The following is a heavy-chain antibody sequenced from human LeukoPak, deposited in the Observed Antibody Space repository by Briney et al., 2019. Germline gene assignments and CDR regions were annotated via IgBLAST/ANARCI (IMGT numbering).Heavy chain of an antibody. CDR2: IYYSGST. CDR1: GGSISSSDYY. V-gene: IGHV4-39*01. D-gene: IGHD3-22*01. Sequence: KPSETLSLTCTVSGGSISSSDYYWGWIRQPPGKGLEWIASIYYSGSTYYNPSLKSRVTISVDTSKNQFSLKLSSVTAADTAVYYCARHLYYYDSSGYSPYYFDYWGQGTLVTVSS. J-gene: IGHJ4*02. CDR3: ARHLYYYDSSGYSPYYFDY.